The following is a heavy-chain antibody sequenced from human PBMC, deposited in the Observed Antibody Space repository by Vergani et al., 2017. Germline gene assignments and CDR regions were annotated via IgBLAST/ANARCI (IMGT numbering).Heavy chain of an antibody. V-gene: IGHV3-33*06. CDR1: GFTFSSYG. Sequence: QVQLVESGGGVVQPGRSLRLSCAASGFTFSSYGMHWVRQAPGKGLEWVAVIWYDGSNKYYADSVKGRFTISRDNSKNTLYLQMNSLRAEDTAVYYCAKGPIAAAVGWYFDYWGQGTLVTVSS. D-gene: IGHD6-13*01. CDR2: IWYDGSNK. CDR3: AKGPIAAAVGWYFDY. J-gene: IGHJ4*02.